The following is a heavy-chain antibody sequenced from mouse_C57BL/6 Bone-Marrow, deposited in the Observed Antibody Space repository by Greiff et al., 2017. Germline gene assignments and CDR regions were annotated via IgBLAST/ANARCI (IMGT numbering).Heavy chain of an antibody. J-gene: IGHJ3*01. CDR1: GYTFTDYY. V-gene: IGHV1-19*01. Sequence: VQLKESGPALVKPGASVKMSCKASGYTFTDYYMNWVKQSHGKSLEWIGVINPYNGGTSYNQKFKGKATLTVDKSSSTAYMELNSLTSEDSAVYYCARGPAWFAYWGQGTLVTVSA. CDR2: INPYNGGT. CDR3: ARGPAWFAY.